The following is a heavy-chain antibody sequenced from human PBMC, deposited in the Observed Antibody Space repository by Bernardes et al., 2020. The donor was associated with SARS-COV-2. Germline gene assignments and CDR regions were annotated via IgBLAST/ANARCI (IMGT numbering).Heavy chain of an antibody. D-gene: IGHD4-17*01. CDR2: IKQDGSEK. J-gene: IGHJ6*02. CDR3: ARDKDGDYFSYYYGMDV. CDR1: GFTFSSYW. Sequence: GGSLRLSCAASGFTFSSYWMSWVRQAPGKGLEWVANIKQDGSEKYYVDSVKGRFTISRDNAKNSLYLQMNSLRAEDTAVYYCARDKDGDYFSYYYGMDVWGQGTTVTVSS. V-gene: IGHV3-7*03.